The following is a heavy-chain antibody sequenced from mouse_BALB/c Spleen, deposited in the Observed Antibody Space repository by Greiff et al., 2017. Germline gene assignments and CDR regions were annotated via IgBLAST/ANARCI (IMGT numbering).Heavy chain of an antibody. J-gene: IGHJ2*01. V-gene: IGHV1-54*01. Sequence: QVQLQQSGAELVRPGTSVKVSCKASGYAFTNYLIEWVKQRPGQGLEWIGVINPGSGGTNYNEKFKGKATLTADKSSSTAYMQLSSLTSDDSAVYYCARITTVVFDYWGQGTTLTVSS. CDR3: ARITTVVFDY. D-gene: IGHD1-1*01. CDR1: GYAFTNYL. CDR2: INPGSGGT.